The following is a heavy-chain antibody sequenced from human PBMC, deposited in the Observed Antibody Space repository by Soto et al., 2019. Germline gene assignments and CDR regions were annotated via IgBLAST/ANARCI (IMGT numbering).Heavy chain of an antibody. D-gene: IGHD2-8*01. CDR1: DGSISTRDSISTRSFY. CDR2: ISYSDGS. CDR3: ASHRTFWPFDS. Sequence: SEPISLTCTVSDGSISTRDSISTRSFYWGWMRQPPGKGLQWIASISYSDGSFYNSSLKSRLTISVDTSKNQFSLSLRSVTAADTAVYYCASHRTFWPFDSWGQGTVVTVSS. V-gene: IGHV4-39*01. J-gene: IGHJ4*02.